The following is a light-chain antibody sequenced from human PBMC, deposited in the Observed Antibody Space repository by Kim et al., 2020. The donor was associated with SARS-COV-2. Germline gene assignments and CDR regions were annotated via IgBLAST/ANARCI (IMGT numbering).Light chain of an antibody. CDR3: QQSYITPFT. CDR1: QSISSH. CDR2: AAS. J-gene: IGKJ3*01. V-gene: IGKV1-39*01. Sequence: ASVGDRVTITCRTSQSISSHINWYHQTPGRAPKLLIYAASTVQGGVPSRFSGSGSETDFTLTISSLQPEDFGTYFCQQSYITPFTFGPGTKVDIK.